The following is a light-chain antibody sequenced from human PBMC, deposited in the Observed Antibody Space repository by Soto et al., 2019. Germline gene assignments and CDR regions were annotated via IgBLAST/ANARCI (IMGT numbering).Light chain of an antibody. J-gene: IGLJ2*01. CDR3: CSYAGSRKV. CDR1: SSDVGSYNL. Sequence: QPVLTQPASVSGSPGQSITISCTGTSSDVGSYNLVSWYQQHPGKAPKLMIYEVSKRPSGVSNRFSGSKSGNTASLTISGLQAEDEADYYCCSYAGSRKVFGGGTKLTVL. CDR2: EVS. V-gene: IGLV2-23*02.